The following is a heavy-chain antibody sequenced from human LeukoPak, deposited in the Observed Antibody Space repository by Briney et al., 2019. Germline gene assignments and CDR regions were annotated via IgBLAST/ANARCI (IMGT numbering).Heavy chain of an antibody. CDR3: ATDYSNFYGMDV. V-gene: IGHV4-61*01. Sequence: SETLSLTCTVSGGSVNSGSYFWIWIRQPPGKGLEWMGYIQNSARTNYNLSLESRVTISVDSSNDQSSLRLSSVTAADTAVYYCATDYSNFYGMDVWGQGTTVTVSS. D-gene: IGHD4-11*01. CDR1: GGSVNSGSYF. J-gene: IGHJ6*02. CDR2: IQNSART.